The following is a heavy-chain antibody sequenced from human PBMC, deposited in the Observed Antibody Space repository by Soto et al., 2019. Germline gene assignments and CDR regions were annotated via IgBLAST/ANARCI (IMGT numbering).Heavy chain of an antibody. CDR3: ARDEGRGITIFWSRGMDV. CDR2: IIPIFGTA. J-gene: IGHJ6*02. CDR1: GGTFSSYA. V-gene: IGHV1-69*12. D-gene: IGHD3-9*01. Sequence: QVQLVQSGAEVKKPGSSVKVSCKASGGTFSSYAISWVRQAPGQGLEWMGGIIPIFGTANYAQKFQGRVTITADESTRTAYMELSSLRSEDTAVYYCARDEGRGITIFWSRGMDVWGQGTTVTVSS.